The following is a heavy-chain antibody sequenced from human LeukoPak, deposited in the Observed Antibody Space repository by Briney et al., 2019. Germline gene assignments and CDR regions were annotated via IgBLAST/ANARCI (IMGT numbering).Heavy chain of an antibody. CDR2: IYTSGST. CDR1: GGSISSYY. V-gene: IGHV4-4*07. J-gene: IGHJ5*02. D-gene: IGHD1-26*01. Sequence: PSETLSLTCTVSGGSISSYYWSWIRQPAGKGLEWIGRIYTSGSTNYNPSLKSRVTMSVDTSKNQFSLKLSSVTAADTAVYYCARERPGYSGSYYEWFDPWGQGTLVTVSS. CDR3: ARERPGYSGSYYEWFDP.